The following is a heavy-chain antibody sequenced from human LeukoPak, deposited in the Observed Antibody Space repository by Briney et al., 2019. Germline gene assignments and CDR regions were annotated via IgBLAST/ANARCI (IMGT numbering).Heavy chain of an antibody. D-gene: IGHD2-15*01. V-gene: IGHV3-23*01. J-gene: IGHJ4*02. Sequence: GGSLRLSCAASGFTFSDNYMSWIRQAPGKGLEWVSAISSSGGSTFYADSVKGRFTISRDNSKNTLYLQMNSLRAEDTAVYYCAKWGCSGGSCYPFDYWGQGTLVTVSS. CDR3: AKWGCSGGSCYPFDY. CDR1: GFTFSDNY. CDR2: ISSSGGST.